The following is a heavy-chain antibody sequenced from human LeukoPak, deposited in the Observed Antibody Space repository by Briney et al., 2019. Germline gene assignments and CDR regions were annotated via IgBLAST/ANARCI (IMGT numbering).Heavy chain of an antibody. CDR1: GYTFTSYG. D-gene: IGHD1-20*01. J-gene: IGHJ5*02. CDR3: ARAINWNSFDP. V-gene: IGHV1-18*01. CDR2: ISAYNGNT. Sequence: GASVKVSCKASGYTFTSYGISWVRQAPGQGLEWMGWISAYNGNTNYAQKFQGRVTMTRDTSISTAYMELSRLRSDDTAVYYCARAINWNSFDPWGQGTLVTVSS.